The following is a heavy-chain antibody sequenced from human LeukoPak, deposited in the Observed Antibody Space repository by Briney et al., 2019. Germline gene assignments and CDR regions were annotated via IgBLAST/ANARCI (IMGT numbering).Heavy chain of an antibody. CDR3: ARHLPTGDEWGAFHI. Sequence: SETLSLTCTVSGSSISGYYWGWIRQPPGKGLEWIGYIYTSGSTNYNPSLKSRVTISIDTSKNQFSLRLTSVTAADTAVYYCARHLPTGDEWGAFHIWGQGTMVTVSS. CDR2: IYTSGST. CDR1: GSSISGYY. D-gene: IGHD7-27*01. J-gene: IGHJ3*02. V-gene: IGHV4-4*09.